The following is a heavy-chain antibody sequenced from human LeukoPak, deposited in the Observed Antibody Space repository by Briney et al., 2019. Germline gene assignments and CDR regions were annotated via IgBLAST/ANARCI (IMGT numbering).Heavy chain of an antibody. CDR1: GYTFKVNSDY. V-gene: IGHV1-2*02. D-gene: IGHD1-26*01. CDR3: ALARYSGSYFNY. J-gene: IGHJ4*02. Sequence: GASVKVSCKASGYTFKVNSDYINWVRQAPGQGLEWMGWINPNSGGTNYAQKFQGRVTVTRDTSISTAYMELSRLRSDDTTVYYCALARYSGSYFNYWGQGTLVTVSS. CDR2: INPNSGGT.